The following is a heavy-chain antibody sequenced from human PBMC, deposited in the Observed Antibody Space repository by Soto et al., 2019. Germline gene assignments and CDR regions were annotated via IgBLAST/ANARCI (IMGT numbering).Heavy chain of an antibody. CDR3: AREVGQQLVREYYYYGTDV. D-gene: IGHD6-13*01. CDR1: GGSISSGGYY. V-gene: IGHV4-31*03. CDR2: IYYSGST. J-gene: IGHJ6*02. Sequence: PSETLSLTCTVSGGSISSGGYYWSWIRQHPGKGLEWIGYIYYSGSTYYNPSLKSRVTISVDTSKNQFSLKLSSVTAADTAVYYCAREVGQQLVREYYYYGTDVWGQGTTVTVSS.